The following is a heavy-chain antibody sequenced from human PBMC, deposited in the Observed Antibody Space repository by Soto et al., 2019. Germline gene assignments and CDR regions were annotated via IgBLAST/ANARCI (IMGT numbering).Heavy chain of an antibody. J-gene: IGHJ4*02. CDR1: AYSINSDKYY. V-gene: IGHV4-39*01. D-gene: IGHD6-6*01. CDR2: IHYRGNA. Sequence: QLQLQESGPGLVNPSEPLALTCSVYAYSINSDKYYWGWIRQPPGNGLEWIGSIHYRGNAYYHPSLQTRSPISLDKYRRQSSLKLSYGSAADSAVYFRARLEGRAKTSYSFDFWEPGALVTV. CDR3: ARLEGRAKTSYSFDF.